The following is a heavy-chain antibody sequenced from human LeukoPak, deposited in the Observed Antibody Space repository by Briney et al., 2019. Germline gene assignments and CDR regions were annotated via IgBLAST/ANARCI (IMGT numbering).Heavy chain of an antibody. CDR3: ATSTYSSSPS. CDR2: INQDGSEN. V-gene: IGHV3-7*01. J-gene: IGHJ5*02. CDR1: GCCFSNYW. Sequence: AETLTLSCAVSGCCFSNYWFIWVRQAPGKGLEWVANINQDGSENYYVDSVEGRFTISRDDAKNSLYLQMNSLRAEYSALYYCATSTYSSSPSWGQGTLVTVSS. D-gene: IGHD6-6*01.